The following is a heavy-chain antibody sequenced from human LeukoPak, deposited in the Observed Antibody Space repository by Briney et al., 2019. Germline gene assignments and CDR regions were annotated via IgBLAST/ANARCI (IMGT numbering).Heavy chain of an antibody. D-gene: IGHD3-3*02. CDR1: GGSIGSYY. CDR2: IHDSGST. Sequence: SETLSLTCAVSGGSIGSYYWSWIRQPPGKGLEWIGYIHDSGSTKYNPSLKSRVTMFVDTSRNHLSLKLTSVTAADTAVYHCATAPVSNIFFDYWGQGTLVTVSS. J-gene: IGHJ4*02. CDR3: ATAPVSNIFFDY. V-gene: IGHV4-59*01.